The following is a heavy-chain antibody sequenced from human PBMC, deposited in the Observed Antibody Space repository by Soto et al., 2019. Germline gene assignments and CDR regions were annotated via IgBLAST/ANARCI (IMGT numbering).Heavy chain of an antibody. J-gene: IGHJ6*02. CDR2: ISSSSSTI. V-gene: IGHV3-48*01. Sequence: GFLRLPDRETGVHFKSDDLNGCRHSTKKGLEWVSYISSSSSTIYYADSVKGRFTISRDNAKNSLYLQMNSLRAEDTAVYYCAFGEESRYYYYGMEVWGQGTTVTVSS. CDR3: AFGEESRYYYYGMEV. CDR1: GVHFKSDD. D-gene: IGHD3-10*01.